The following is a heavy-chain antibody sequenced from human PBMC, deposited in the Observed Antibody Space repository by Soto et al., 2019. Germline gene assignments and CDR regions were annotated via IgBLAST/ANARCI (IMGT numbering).Heavy chain of an antibody. CDR2: IGAYNGNT. D-gene: IGHD3-3*01. CDR3: ARDSYFGFWSGYPSIPPLDAFDI. Sequence: ASVKVSCKASGYTFTNYGITWVRQAPGQGLEWMGWIGAYNGNTHYTERLQGRVTMTTDTSTSTAYVELRGLRSDDTAVYYCARDSYFGFWSGYPSIPPLDAFDIWGQGTMVTVSS. J-gene: IGHJ3*02. CDR1: GYTFTNYG. V-gene: IGHV1-18*01.